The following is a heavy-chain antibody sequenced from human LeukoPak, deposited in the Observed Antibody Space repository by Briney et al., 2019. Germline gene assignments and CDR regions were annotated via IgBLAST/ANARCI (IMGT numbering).Heavy chain of an antibody. Sequence: GGSLRLSCAASGFTFSSYSMNWVRQAPGKGLEWVSSISSSSSYIYFADSVKGRFAISRDNAKNSLYLQMNSLRAEDTAVYYCARDTGYSSSWYIDFIDHWGQGTLVTVSS. V-gene: IGHV3-21*01. CDR2: ISSSSSYI. J-gene: IGHJ5*02. D-gene: IGHD6-13*01. CDR3: ARDTGYSSSWYIDFIDH. CDR1: GFTFSSYS.